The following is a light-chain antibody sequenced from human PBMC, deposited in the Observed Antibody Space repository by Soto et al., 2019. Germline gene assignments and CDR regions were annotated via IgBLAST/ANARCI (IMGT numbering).Light chain of an antibody. V-gene: IGKV1-27*01. CDR3: QKYNSAPWT. J-gene: IGKJ1*01. Sequence: DIQMTQSPSSLSASLLDRVSITCRASQGISNYLAWYQQKPGKVPKLLIYAASTLQSGVPSRFSGSGSGTDFTLTISSLQPEDVATYYCQKYNSAPWTFGQGTRWIS. CDR1: QGISNY. CDR2: AAS.